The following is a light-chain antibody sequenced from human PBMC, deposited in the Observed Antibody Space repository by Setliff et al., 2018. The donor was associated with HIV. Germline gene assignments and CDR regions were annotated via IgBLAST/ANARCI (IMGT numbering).Light chain of an antibody. CDR3: QTWGTGIHYV. CDR1: SGHSSYA. Sequence: QLVLTQPPSASASLGASVKLTCTLSSGHSSYAIAWHQQQPEKGPRFLMKFNSDGSHSKGDGIPDRFSGSSSGAERYLTISSLQSEDEADYYCQTWGTGIHYVFGTGTKVTVL. CDR2: FNSDGSH. V-gene: IGLV4-69*01. J-gene: IGLJ1*01.